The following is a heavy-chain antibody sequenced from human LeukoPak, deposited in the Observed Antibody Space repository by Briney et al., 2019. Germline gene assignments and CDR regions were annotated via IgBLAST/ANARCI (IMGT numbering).Heavy chain of an antibody. CDR2: ISAYNGNT. D-gene: IGHD2-15*01. CDR1: GYTFTSYG. CDR3: AREGYCSGGSCYLWFDP. J-gene: IGHJ5*02. V-gene: IGHV1-18*01. Sequence: ASVKVSCKASGYTFTSYGISWVRQAPGQGLEWMGWISAYNGNTNHAQKLQGRVTMTTDTSTSTAYMELRSLRSDDTAVYYCAREGYCSGGSCYLWFDPWGQGTLVTVSS.